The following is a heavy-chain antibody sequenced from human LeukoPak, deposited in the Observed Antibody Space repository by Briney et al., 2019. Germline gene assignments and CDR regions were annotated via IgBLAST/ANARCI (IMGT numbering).Heavy chain of an antibody. Sequence: ASVKVSCKASGYIFTDYAINWVRQAPGQGLEWMGWINTNTGNPTYAQGFTGRFVFSLDTSVSTAYLQISSLKAEDTAVYYCARGRGYCDSTTCYAAYYFDYWGQGTLVTVSS. V-gene: IGHV7-4-1*02. CDR3: ARGRGYCDSTTCYAAYYFDY. CDR2: INTNTGNP. D-gene: IGHD2-2*01. J-gene: IGHJ4*02. CDR1: GYIFTDYA.